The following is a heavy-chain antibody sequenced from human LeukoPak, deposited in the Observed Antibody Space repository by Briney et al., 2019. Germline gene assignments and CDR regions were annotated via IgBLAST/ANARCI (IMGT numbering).Heavy chain of an antibody. Sequence: GGSLRLSCAASGFTFSSYEMNWVRQAPGKGLEWVSFISSSGSAIHYADSVRGRFTISRDNAKNSLYLQVNSLSAEDTAVYYCARVEAGGNAAFGYWGQGTLVTVSS. V-gene: IGHV3-48*03. D-gene: IGHD4-23*01. CDR1: GFTFSSYE. CDR3: ARVEAGGNAAFGY. CDR2: ISSSGSAI. J-gene: IGHJ4*02.